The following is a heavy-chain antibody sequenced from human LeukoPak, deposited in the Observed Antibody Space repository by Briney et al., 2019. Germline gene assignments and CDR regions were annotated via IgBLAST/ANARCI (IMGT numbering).Heavy chain of an antibody. Sequence: ASETLSLTCALSTVSGSSGNWWSWVRQPPGKGLEWIGEVHKTGKTNYNPSLKTRVTISIDASKNQLSPELTSVTAADAAVYYCARELLGAPTPGAYWGQGTRVTVSS. J-gene: IGHJ4*02. CDR3: ARELLGAPTPGAY. V-gene: IGHV4-4*02. CDR2: VHKTGKT. CDR1: TVSGSSGNW. D-gene: IGHD7-27*01.